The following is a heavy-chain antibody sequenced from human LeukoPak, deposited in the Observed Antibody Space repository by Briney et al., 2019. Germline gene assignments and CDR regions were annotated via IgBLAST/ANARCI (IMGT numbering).Heavy chain of an antibody. D-gene: IGHD2-15*01. CDR2: ISSSGSTI. Sequence: PGGSLRLSCAASGFTFSSYEMNWVRQAPGKGLEWVSYISSSGSTIYYADSVKGRFTISRDNAKNSLYLQMNSLRAEDTAVYYCASRYCSGGSCYFDYWGQGTLVTVSS. CDR1: GFTFSSYE. V-gene: IGHV3-48*03. CDR3: ASRYCSGGSCYFDY. J-gene: IGHJ4*02.